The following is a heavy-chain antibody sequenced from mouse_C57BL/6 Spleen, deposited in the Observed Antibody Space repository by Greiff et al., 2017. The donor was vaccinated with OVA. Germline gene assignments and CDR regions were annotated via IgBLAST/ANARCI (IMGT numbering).Heavy chain of an antibody. J-gene: IGHJ1*03. CDR2: INPSNGGN. CDR3: ARVAHNWCFDV. CDR1: GYTFTSYW. D-gene: IGHD1-1*01. Sequence: VQLQQSGTELVKPGASVKLSCKASGYTFTSYWMHWVKQRPGQGLEWIGNINPSNGGNNYNEKFKSKATLTVDKSSSTAYMQLSSLTSEDSAVYYCARVAHNWCFDVWGTGTTVTVSS. V-gene: IGHV1-53*01.